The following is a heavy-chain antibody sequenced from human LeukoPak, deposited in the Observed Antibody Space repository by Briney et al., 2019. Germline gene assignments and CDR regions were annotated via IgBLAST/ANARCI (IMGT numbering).Heavy chain of an antibody. J-gene: IGHJ3*01. CDR1: GLTFSTYG. D-gene: IGHD3-10*01. CDR2: ISGSGGST. V-gene: IGHV3-23*01. Sequence: GGSLRLSCAASGLTFSTYGMSWVRQAPGKGLEWVSVISGSGGSTYYADSVKGRFTISRDNSKNTLYLQMNSLRAEDTAIYYCAKNRGTSLGDVFDFGGKGKMVTVS. CDR3: AKNRGTSLGDVFDF.